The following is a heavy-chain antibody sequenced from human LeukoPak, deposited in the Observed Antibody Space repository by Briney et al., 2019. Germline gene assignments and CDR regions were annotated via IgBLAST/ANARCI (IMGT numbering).Heavy chain of an antibody. D-gene: IGHD5-24*01. J-gene: IGHJ4*02. CDR2: LYDSGST. CDR1: GGSISSNS. CDR3: VRGGWLPTSGFDY. V-gene: IGHV4-59*01. Sequence: SETLSLTCTVFGGSISSNSWSWIRQPPGKGLEWIGYLYDSGSTRYSPSLKRPVTISEDTSKNQFSLKLTSVTAADTAVYYCVRGGWLPTSGFDYWGQGTLVTVSS.